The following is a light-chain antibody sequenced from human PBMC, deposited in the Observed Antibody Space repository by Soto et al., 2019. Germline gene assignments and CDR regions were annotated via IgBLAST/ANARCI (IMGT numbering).Light chain of an antibody. V-gene: IGLV2-14*01. CDR3: SAYTTSSSWL. CDR2: EVS. J-gene: IGLJ3*02. CDR1: SSDVGAYNY. Sequence: QSALTQPASVSGSPGLSITISCTGTSSDVGAYNYVSWFQQHPGKAPKLMIFEVSNRPSGVSNRFSGSKSGNTASLTISGLQAEDEADYYCSAYTTSSSWLFGGGTKVTAL.